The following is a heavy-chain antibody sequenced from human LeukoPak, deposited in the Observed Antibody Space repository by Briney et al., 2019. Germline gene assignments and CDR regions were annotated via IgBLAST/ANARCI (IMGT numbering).Heavy chain of an antibody. CDR3: ARDRYSSSWYYYYYYMDV. V-gene: IGHV1-69*05. J-gene: IGHJ6*03. CDR1: GGTFSSYA. Sequence: SVKVSCKASGGTFSSYAISWVRQAPGQGLEWMGGIIIIFDTANSAQKLQGRVTMTTDTSTSTAYMELRSLRSDDTAVYYCARDRYSSSWYYYYYYMDVWGKGTTVTVSS. CDR2: IIIIFDTA. D-gene: IGHD6-13*01.